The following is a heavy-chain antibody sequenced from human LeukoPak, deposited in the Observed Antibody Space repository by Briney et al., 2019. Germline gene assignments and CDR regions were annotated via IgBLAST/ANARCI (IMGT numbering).Heavy chain of an antibody. CDR3: ARAGPLGYWDDAFDI. J-gene: IGHJ3*02. CDR1: GGSISSYY. CDR2: IYTSGST. V-gene: IGHV4-4*07. Sequence: SETLSLTCTVSGGSISSYYWSWIRQPAGKGLEWVGRIYTSGSTNYNPSLKSRVTMSVDTSKNQFSLKLSSVTAADTAVYYCARAGPLGYWDDAFDIWGQGTMVTVSS. D-gene: IGHD1-26*01.